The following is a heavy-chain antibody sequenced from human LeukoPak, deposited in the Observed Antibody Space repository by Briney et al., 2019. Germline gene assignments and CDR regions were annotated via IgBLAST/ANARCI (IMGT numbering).Heavy chain of an antibody. D-gene: IGHD5-12*01. Sequence: GGSLRLSCAASGFTFSSSAMSWVRQAPGKGLEWVSAISSSGGNKYYADSVKGRFTISRDNNKNTLHLQMDSLRAEDTALYYCANGYGTHGYLDSWGQGTLVTVSS. V-gene: IGHV3-23*01. CDR2: ISSSGGNK. CDR1: GFTFSSSA. CDR3: ANGYGTHGYLDS. J-gene: IGHJ4*02.